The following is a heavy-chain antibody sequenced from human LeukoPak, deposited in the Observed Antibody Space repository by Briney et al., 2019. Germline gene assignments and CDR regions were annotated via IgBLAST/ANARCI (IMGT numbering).Heavy chain of an antibody. V-gene: IGHV3-43*02. CDR2: ISGDGGRT. Sequence: SGGSLRLSCTASGFTFDDYAMHWVRQAPGKGLEWVSLISGDGGRTYYADSVKGRFTISRDNSKNSLYLQMNRLRTEDTAFYFCAKDSASVTSGYAYNWFDFWGHGTLVAVSS. D-gene: IGHD2-2*01. J-gene: IGHJ5*01. CDR3: AKDSASVTSGYAYNWFDF. CDR1: GFTFDDYA.